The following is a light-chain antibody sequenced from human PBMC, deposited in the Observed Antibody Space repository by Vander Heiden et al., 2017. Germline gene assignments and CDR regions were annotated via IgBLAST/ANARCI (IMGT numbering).Light chain of an antibody. CDR1: QSISSY. J-gene: IGKJ1*01. Sequence: DIQMTQSPSSLSASVGDRVTITCRASQSISSYLNWYQQKPGKAPKLLIYAASILQSGVPSRFSGSGSGTDFTLTISSLQPEDFATYYCQQSDSTYVTFGQGTKVEIK. CDR3: QQSDSTYVT. CDR2: AAS. V-gene: IGKV1-39*01.